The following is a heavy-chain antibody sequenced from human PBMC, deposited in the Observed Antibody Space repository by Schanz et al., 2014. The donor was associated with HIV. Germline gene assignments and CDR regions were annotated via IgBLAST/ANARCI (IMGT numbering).Heavy chain of an antibody. Sequence: QVQLVQSGTEVKKPGASVRVSCKASGYSFTSYDIYWVRQATGQGLEWMGWMNPSSGNTAFAQKFQGRITMTKSTSINTAYMELSSLRSEDTAVYYCARGRKSLSGLGWFYFDYWAQGTLVSVSS. J-gene: IGHJ4*02. CDR1: GYSFTSYD. CDR3: ARGRKSLSGLGWFYFDY. V-gene: IGHV1-8*01. CDR2: MNPSSGNT. D-gene: IGHD3-9*01.